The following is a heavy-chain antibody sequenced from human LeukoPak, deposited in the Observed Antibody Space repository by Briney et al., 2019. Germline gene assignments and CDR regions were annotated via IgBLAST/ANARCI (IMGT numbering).Heavy chain of an antibody. V-gene: IGHV3-7*01. D-gene: IGHD2-2*01. J-gene: IGHJ5*02. CDR3: ARDDCSSISCYHNWFDP. CDR1: GFTFSTNW. CDR2: IKKDGSEK. Sequence: GGSLRLSCAASGFTFSTNWMSWVRQAPGKGLEWVANIKKDGSEKYYVDSVKGRFTISRDNAKNSLYLQMNSLRAEDTAVYYCARDDCSSISCYHNWFDPWGQGTLVTVSS.